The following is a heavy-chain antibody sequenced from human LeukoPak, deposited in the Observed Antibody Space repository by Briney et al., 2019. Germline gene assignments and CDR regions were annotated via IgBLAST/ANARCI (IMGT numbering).Heavy chain of an antibody. D-gene: IGHD1-26*01. Sequence: SETLSLTCTVSGGSISSSSYYWGWIRQPPGKGLEWIGSIYYSGCTYYNPSLKSRVTISVDTSKNQFSLKLSSVTAADTAVYYWARIVGASDYWGQGTLVTVSS. CDR3: ARIVGASDY. V-gene: IGHV4-39*01. CDR2: IYYSGCT. J-gene: IGHJ4*02. CDR1: GGSISSSSYY.